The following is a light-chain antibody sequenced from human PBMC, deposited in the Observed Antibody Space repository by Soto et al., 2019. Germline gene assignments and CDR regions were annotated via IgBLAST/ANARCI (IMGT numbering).Light chain of an antibody. CDR2: EVN. V-gene: IGLV2-14*01. CDR3: TSCIIANTSWV. Sequence: QSALTQPASVSGSPGQSITIPCTGTSSDIGRYNYVSWFQQHPGKVPKLVIFEVNYRPSGVSDRFSGSKSGNTASLTITGLQAEDEADYYCTSCIIANTSWVFGSGTKVTV. CDR1: SSDIGRYNY. J-gene: IGLJ1*01.